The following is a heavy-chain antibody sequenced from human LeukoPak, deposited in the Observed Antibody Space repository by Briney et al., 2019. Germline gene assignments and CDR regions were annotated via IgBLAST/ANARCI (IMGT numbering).Heavy chain of an antibody. CDR3: ARGRYCGGDCYAPDAFDI. J-gene: IGHJ3*02. D-gene: IGHD2-21*01. V-gene: IGHV4-61*02. Sequence: SQTLSLTCTVSGGSISSGSYYWSWIRQPAGKGLEWIGRIYTSGSTNYNPSLKSRVTISVDTSKNQFSLKLSSVTAADTAVYYCARGRYCGGDCYAPDAFDIWGQGTMVTVSS. CDR2: IYTSGST. CDR1: GGSISSGSYY.